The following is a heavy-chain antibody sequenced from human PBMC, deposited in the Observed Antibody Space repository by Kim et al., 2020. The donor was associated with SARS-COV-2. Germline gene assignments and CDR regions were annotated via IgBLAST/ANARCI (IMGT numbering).Heavy chain of an antibody. D-gene: IGHD3-3*01. J-gene: IGHJ6*02. V-gene: IGHV4-59*13. CDR2: IYYSEST. CDR3: ARGQRITIFGVVREMDV. Sequence: SETLSLTCTVSGGSISSYYWSWIRQPPGKGLEWIGYIYYSESTNYNPHLKSRVTISVDTSKNQFSLKLSSVTAADTAVYYCARGQRITIFGVVREMDVWGQGTTVTVSS. CDR1: GGSISSYY.